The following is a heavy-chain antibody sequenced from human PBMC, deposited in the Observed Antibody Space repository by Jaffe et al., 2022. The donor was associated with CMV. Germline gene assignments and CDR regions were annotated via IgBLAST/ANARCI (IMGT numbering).Heavy chain of an antibody. CDR1: GFSLTTNGVG. Sequence: QITLKESGPTLVKPTQTLTLTCTFSGFSLTTNGVGVGWVRQPPGKALEWLTVIFWNDDKHYIPSLKSRLTVTKDTAKNQVVLSMINMDPVDTGTYYCVHETSLTPRHFDYWGQGTLVTVSS. V-gene: IGHV2-5*04. D-gene: IGHD6-6*01. CDR3: VHETSLTPRHFDY. CDR2: IFWNDDK. J-gene: IGHJ4*02.